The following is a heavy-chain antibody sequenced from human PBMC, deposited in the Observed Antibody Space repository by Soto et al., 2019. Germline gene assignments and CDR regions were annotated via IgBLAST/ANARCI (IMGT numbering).Heavy chain of an antibody. CDR3: ARGPQIYYGSGSYYKSLVC. CDR2: INHSGST. V-gene: IGHV4-34*01. D-gene: IGHD3-10*01. J-gene: IGHJ4*02. CDR1: GGSFSGYY. Sequence: SETLSLTCAVYGGSFSGYYWGWIRQPPGKGLEWIGEINHSGSTNYNPSLKSRVTISVDTSKNQFSLKLSSVTAADTAVYYCARGPQIYYGSGSYYKSLVCWGQGTLVTVSS.